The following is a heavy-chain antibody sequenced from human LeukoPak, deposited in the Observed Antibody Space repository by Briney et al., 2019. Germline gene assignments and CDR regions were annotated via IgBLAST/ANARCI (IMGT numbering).Heavy chain of an antibody. J-gene: IGHJ5*02. V-gene: IGHV4-39*07. CDR3: GVNEMATLWFDP. D-gene: IGHD5-24*01. Sequence: SETLSLTCTVSGGSISSSSYYWGWIRQPPGKGLEWIGSIYYSGSTYYNPSLKSRVTISVDTSKNQFSLKLSSVTAADTAVYYCGVNEMATLWFDPWGQGTLVTASS. CDR2: IYYSGST. CDR1: GGSISSSSYY.